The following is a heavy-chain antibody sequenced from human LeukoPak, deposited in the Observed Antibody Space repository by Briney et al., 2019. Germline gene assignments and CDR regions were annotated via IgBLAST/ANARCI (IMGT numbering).Heavy chain of an antibody. Sequence: PSETLSLTCTVSGGSISSSSYYWGWIRQPPGKGLEWIGSIYYSGSTYYNPSLKSRVTISLDTSKNQFSLKLSSVTAADTAVYYCARDRPSAAGTAAFDYWGQGTLVTVSS. CDR3: ARDRPSAAGTAAFDY. D-gene: IGHD6-13*01. CDR2: IYYSGST. J-gene: IGHJ4*02. CDR1: GGSISSSSYY. V-gene: IGHV4-39*07.